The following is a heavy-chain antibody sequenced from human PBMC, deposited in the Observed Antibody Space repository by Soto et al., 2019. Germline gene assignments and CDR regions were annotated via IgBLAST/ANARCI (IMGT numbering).Heavy chain of an antibody. CDR1: GFTFSTYA. J-gene: IGHJ4*02. CDR3: PRDMAGSAWAFDL. Sequence: QMQLVESGGGVVQPGGSLRLSCAASGFTFSTYAMHWVRQAPGKGLEWVADLSYDGSIKYYTDSVKGRFTISRDNSKTTLYLEVNRLRPEDTAIYYCPRDMAGSAWAFDLWGQGTLVSVSS. CDR2: LSYDGSIK. D-gene: IGHD6-19*01. V-gene: IGHV3-30*04.